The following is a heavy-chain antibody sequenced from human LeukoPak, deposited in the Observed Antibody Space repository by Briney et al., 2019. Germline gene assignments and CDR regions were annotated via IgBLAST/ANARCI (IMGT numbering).Heavy chain of an antibody. Sequence: SETLSLTCAVYGGSFSGYYWSWIRQPPGKGLEWIWEINHSGSTNYNPSLKSRVTISVDTSKNQFSLKLSSVTAADTAVYYCARGPTYYYDSSGYSFFFQHWGQGTLVTVSS. CDR1: GGSFSGYY. CDR2: INHSGST. CDR3: ARGPTYYYDSSGYSFFFQH. J-gene: IGHJ1*01. D-gene: IGHD3-22*01. V-gene: IGHV4-34*01.